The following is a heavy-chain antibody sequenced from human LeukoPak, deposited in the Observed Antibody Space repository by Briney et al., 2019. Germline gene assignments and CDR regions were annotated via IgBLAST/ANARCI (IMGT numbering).Heavy chain of an antibody. CDR2: MNPNSGNT. CDR3: ARDASDLATVVVPVAAGYFDY. D-gene: IGHD2-2*01. V-gene: IGHV1-8*01. Sequence: ASVKVSCKASGYTFTSYDINWVRQATGQGLEWMGWMNPNSGNTGYAQKFQGRVTMTRNTSISTAYMELSSLRSEDTAVFYCARDASDLATVVVPVAAGYFDYWGQGTLVTVSS. CDR1: GYTFTSYD. J-gene: IGHJ4*02.